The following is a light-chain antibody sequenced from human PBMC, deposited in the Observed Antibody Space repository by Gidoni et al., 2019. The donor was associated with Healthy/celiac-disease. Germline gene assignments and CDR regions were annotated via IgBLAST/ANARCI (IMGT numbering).Light chain of an antibody. V-gene: IGKV1-33*01. CDR2: DAS. J-gene: IGKJ4*01. CDR1: QDISNY. CDR3: QQYDNT. Sequence: DIQMTQSPSSLSAYVGDRVTITCQASQDISNYLNWYQQKPGKAPKLLIYDASNLETGVPSRFSGSGSGTDFTFTISSLQPEDIATYYCQQYDNTFGGGTKVEIK.